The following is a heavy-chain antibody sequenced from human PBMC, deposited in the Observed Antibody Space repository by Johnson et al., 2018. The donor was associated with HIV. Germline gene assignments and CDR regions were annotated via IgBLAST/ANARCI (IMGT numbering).Heavy chain of an antibody. J-gene: IGHJ3*02. Sequence: VQLVETGGGLIQPGGSLRLSCAASGFTVSSNYMSWVRQAPGKGLDWVTVSYSGGSTSYADSAKGRFTSSRDNSKNTLYLQMNSLRAEDTAVYYCARDPYSGGYSAFDICGQGTMVTVSS. CDR3: ARDPYSGGYSAFDI. D-gene: IGHD1-26*01. CDR1: GFTVSSNY. CDR2: SYSGGST. V-gene: IGHV3-53*02.